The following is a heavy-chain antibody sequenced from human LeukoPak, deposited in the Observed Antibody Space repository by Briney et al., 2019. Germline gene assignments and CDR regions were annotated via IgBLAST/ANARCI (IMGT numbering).Heavy chain of an antibody. CDR2: ILHSGRT. Sequence: SETLSLTCAVSGGSFSGYHWNWIRQPPGKGLEWIGEILHSGRTNYKSSLKSRVTISVDTSKNQFSLNLSSVTAADTAVYYCARGNLVVVPAVQRAYSYTDVWGNGTTVTVSS. CDR1: GGSFSGYH. V-gene: IGHV4-34*01. CDR3: ARGNLVVVPAVQRAYSYTDV. D-gene: IGHD2-2*01. J-gene: IGHJ6*03.